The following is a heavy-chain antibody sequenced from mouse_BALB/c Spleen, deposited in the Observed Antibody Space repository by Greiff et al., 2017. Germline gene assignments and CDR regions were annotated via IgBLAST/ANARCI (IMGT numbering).Heavy chain of an antibody. CDR1: GFSLTGYG. Sequence: VMLVESGPGLVAPSQSLSITCTVSGFSLTGYGVNWVRQPPGKGLEWLGMIWGDGSTDYNSALKSRLSISTENSKSQVFLKMNSLQTDDPARYYCARDLYDYDGGFAYWGQGTLVTVSA. CDR2: IWGDGST. J-gene: IGHJ3*01. CDR3: ARDLYDYDGGFAY. D-gene: IGHD2-4*01. V-gene: IGHV2-6-7*01.